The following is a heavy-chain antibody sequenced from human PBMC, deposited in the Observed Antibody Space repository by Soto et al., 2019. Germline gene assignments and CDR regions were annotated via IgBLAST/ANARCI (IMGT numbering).Heavy chain of an antibody. Sequence: VASVKVSCKASGYTFTSYGISGVRQAPGQGLEWMGWISAYNGNTNYAQKLQGGVTMTTDTSTSTAYMELRSLRSDDTAVYYCARKGAWPYSSGWFVYWGQGTLVTVSS. CDR2: ISAYNGNT. J-gene: IGHJ4*02. D-gene: IGHD6-19*01. V-gene: IGHV1-18*04. CDR3: ARKGAWPYSSGWFVY. CDR1: GYTFTSYG.